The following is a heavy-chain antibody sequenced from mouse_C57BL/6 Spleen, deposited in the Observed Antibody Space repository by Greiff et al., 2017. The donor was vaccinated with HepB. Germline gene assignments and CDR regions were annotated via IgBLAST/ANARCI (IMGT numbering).Heavy chain of an antibody. Sequence: QVQLQQSGAELVKPGASVKLSCKASGYTFTSYWMHWVKQRPGQGLEWIGMIHPNSGSTNYNEKFKSKATLTVDKSSGTAYMQLSSLTSEDSAVYYCARGYGSSYWYFDVWGTGTTVTVSS. CDR1: GYTFTSYW. V-gene: IGHV1-64*01. D-gene: IGHD1-1*01. CDR2: IHPNSGST. J-gene: IGHJ1*03. CDR3: ARGYGSSYWYFDV.